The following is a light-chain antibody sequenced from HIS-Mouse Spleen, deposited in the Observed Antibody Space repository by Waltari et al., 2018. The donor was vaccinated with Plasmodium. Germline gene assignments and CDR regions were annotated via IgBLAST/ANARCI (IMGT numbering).Light chain of an antibody. CDR1: QSLLHSNGYNY. CDR3: MQALQTPRT. CDR2: SGS. V-gene: IGKV2-28*01. Sequence: DIVMTPSPLSLPVTPGEPASISCRSSQSLLHSNGYNYLDWYLQKPGQSPQLLIYSGSNRASGVPDRFSGSGSGTDFTLKISRVEAEDVGVYYCMQALQTPRTFGQGTKVEIK. J-gene: IGKJ1*01.